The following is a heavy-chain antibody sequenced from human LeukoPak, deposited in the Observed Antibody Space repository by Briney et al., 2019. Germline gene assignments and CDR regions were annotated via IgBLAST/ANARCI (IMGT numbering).Heavy chain of an antibody. CDR2: INPSGGST. CDR1: GYTFTSYY. Sequence: ASVKVSCKASGYTFTSYYMHWVRQAPGQGLEWMGIINPSGGSTSYAQKFQGRVTMTRDTSTSTVYMELSSLRPEDTAVYYCARAELYYYDSSGYYSVDCWGQGTLVTVSS. D-gene: IGHD3-22*01. J-gene: IGHJ4*02. CDR3: ARAELYYYDSSGYYSVDC. V-gene: IGHV1-46*01.